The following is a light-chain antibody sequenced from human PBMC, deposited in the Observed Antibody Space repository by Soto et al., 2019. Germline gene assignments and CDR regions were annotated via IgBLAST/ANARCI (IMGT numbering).Light chain of an antibody. CDR1: SSNIGAGYD. Sequence: QSALTQPPSVSGAPGQRVTISCSGSSSNIGAGYDVNWNRQLPGTAPKLLIYGNSDRPSGVPARFSGSKSGTSASLAITGLQAEDEADYLCQSYDRRLRTYVSGTGSKVTVL. CDR2: GNS. CDR3: QSYDRRLRTYV. J-gene: IGLJ1*01. V-gene: IGLV1-40*01.